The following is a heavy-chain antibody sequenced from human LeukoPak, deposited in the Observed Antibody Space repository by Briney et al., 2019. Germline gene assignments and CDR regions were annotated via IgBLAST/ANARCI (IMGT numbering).Heavy chain of an antibody. CDR1: GGSFSGYY. CDR3: ARGGYCRSASCHNWFEP. V-gene: IGHV4-34*01. Sequence: SQTLSLTCAVYGGSFSGYYWSWIRQPPGKGLDWIGEINHSGSTNYNPSLESRVTISVDTSKNQFSLKLSSVTAADTAVYYCARGGYCRSASCHNWFEPWGQGTLVTVSS. CDR2: INHSGST. J-gene: IGHJ5*02. D-gene: IGHD2-2*03.